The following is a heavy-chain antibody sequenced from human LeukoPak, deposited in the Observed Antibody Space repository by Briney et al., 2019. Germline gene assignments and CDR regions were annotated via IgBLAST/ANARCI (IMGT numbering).Heavy chain of an antibody. J-gene: IGHJ6*03. V-gene: IGHV1-2*06. D-gene: IGHD2-2*01. CDR2: INPNSGGT. CDR1: GYTFTGYY. CDR3: ARDFSCSSTSCHYYYYYYMDV. Sequence: ASVKVSCKASGYTFTGYYMHWVRQAPGQGFEWMGRINPNSGGTNYAQKFQGRVTMTRDTSISTAYMELSRLRSDDTAVYYCARDFSCSSTSCHYYYYYYMDVWGKGTTVTVSS.